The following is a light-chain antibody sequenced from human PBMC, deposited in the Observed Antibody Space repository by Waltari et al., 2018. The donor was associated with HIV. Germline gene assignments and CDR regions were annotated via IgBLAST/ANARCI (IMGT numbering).Light chain of an antibody. J-gene: IGKJ1*01. CDR2: GAS. CDR1: QSVSSSY. V-gene: IGKV3-20*01. CDR3: QQYGNSQA. Sequence: ESVLQPSPGTLTLFHGARSTLSCRASQSVSSSYLAWYQQKPGQAPRLLIYGASSRATGIPDRFSGSGSGTDFTLTISRLEPEDFAVYYCQQYGNSQAFGQGTKVEIK.